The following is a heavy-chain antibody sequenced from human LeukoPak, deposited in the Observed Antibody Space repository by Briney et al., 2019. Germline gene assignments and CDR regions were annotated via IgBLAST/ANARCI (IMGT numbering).Heavy chain of an antibody. J-gene: IGHJ3*02. D-gene: IGHD3-9*01. V-gene: IGHV4-59*12. CDR3: ARARYVNSFYAFDI. CDR2: ISKSGNT. Sequence: SETLSLTCTVSGGSISSYYRSWIRLPPGKGLEWIGYISKSGNTNYSPSLKSRVTILVDTSKNQFFLMLSSLTAADTAMYYCARARYVNSFYAFDIWGQGTLVTVSS. CDR1: GGSISSYY.